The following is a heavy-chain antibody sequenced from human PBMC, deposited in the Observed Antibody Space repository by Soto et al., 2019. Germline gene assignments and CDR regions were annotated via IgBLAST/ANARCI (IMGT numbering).Heavy chain of an antibody. CDR3: ARVAVEMATIHVFDY. CDR1: GFTFSSYA. Sequence: QVQLVESGGGVVQPGRSLRRSCAASGFTFSSYAMHWVRQAPGKGLEWVAVISYDGSNKYYADSVKGRFTISRDNSKNTRYLQMNSLRAEDTAVYYCARVAVEMATIHVFDYWGQGTLVTVSS. CDR2: ISYDGSNK. D-gene: IGHD5-12*01. V-gene: IGHV3-30-3*01. J-gene: IGHJ4*02.